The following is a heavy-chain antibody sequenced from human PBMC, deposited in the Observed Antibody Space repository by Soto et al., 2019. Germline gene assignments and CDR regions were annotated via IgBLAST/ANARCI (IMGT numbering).Heavy chain of an antibody. J-gene: IGHJ6*02. CDR3: ARDLGAVAGNHYYYGMDV. CDR1: GGTFSSYA. V-gene: IGHV1-69*13. D-gene: IGHD6-19*01. CDR2: IIPIFGTA. Sequence: GASVKVSCKASGGTFSSYAISWVRQAPGQGLEWMGGIIPIFGTANYAQKFQGRVTITADESTSTAYMELSSLRSEDTAVYYCARDLGAVAGNHYYYGMDVWGQGTTVTVSS.